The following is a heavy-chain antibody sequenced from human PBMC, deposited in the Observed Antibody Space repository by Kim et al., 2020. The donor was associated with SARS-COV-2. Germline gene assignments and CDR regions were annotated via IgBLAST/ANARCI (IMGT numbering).Heavy chain of an antibody. Sequence: SETLSLTCTVSGGSISSYYWSWIRQPAGKGLEWIGRIYTSGSTNYNPSLKSRVTMSVDTSKNQFSLKLSSVTAADTAVYYCAREWNDILTGYATSYYFDYWGQGTLVTVSS. D-gene: IGHD3-9*01. J-gene: IGHJ4*02. V-gene: IGHV4-4*07. CDR3: AREWNDILTGYATSYYFDY. CDR2: IYTSGST. CDR1: GGSISSYY.